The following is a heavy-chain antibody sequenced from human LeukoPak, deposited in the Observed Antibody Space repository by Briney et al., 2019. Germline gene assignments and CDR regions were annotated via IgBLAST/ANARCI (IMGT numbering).Heavy chain of an antibody. CDR2: INPSGGST. CDR3: AREVRGYGPV. CDR1: GYTFTSYY. V-gene: IGHV1-46*01. J-gene: IGHJ4*02. D-gene: IGHD5-18*01. Sequence: ASVKVSCKASGYTFTSYYMHWVRQAPGQGLEWMGIINPSGGSTSYAQKFQGRVTMTTDTSTSTAYMELRSLRSDDTAVYCCAREVRGYGPVWGQGTLVTVSS.